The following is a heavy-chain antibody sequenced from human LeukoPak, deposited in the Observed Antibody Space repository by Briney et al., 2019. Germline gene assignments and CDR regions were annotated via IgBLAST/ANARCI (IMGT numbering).Heavy chain of an antibody. J-gene: IGHJ6*02. CDR3: ARDSKIPQPSYYDFWSGYSNYYGMDV. CDR1: GITFSSYA. Sequence: GGSLRLSCAASGITFSSYAMNWVRQAPGKGLEWVSSITTSGPTTYYADSVKGRFTVSRDNSKNILFLQMDSLRADDTAVYYCARDSKIPQPSYYDFWSGYSNYYGMDVWGQGTTVTVSS. D-gene: IGHD3-3*01. CDR2: ITTSGPTT. V-gene: IGHV3-23*01.